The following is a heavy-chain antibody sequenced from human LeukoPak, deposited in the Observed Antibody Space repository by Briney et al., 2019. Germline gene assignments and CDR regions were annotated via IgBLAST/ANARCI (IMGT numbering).Heavy chain of an antibody. Sequence: GGSLRLSCAASGFTFSNSAMNWVRQAPGKGLEWVSSISGSGGTTYYADSVKGRFTISRDNSKTTLFLQMISLRADDTDVYYCAKGRGSYGSGSRYDHWGQGTLVTVSS. CDR1: GFTFSNSA. V-gene: IGHV3-23*01. CDR3: AKGRGSYGSGSRYDH. D-gene: IGHD3-10*01. CDR2: ISGSGGTT. J-gene: IGHJ4*02.